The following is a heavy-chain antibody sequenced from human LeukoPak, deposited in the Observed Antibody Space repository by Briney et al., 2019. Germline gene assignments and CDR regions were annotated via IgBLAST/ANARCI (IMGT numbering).Heavy chain of an antibody. CDR2: INHSGSN. D-gene: IGHD5-12*01. J-gene: IGHJ4*01. V-gene: IGHV4-34*01. CDR1: GGSFSGYY. Sequence: SGTLSLTCAAYGGSFSGYYWSWIRQPPGKGLEWMGEINHSGSNNYNPALKSRGSILVDTSNNQFSLKLGSVTAADTAVYYCARGRRWLRPHYFDSWGHGTLVTVSS. CDR3: ARGRRWLRPHYFDS.